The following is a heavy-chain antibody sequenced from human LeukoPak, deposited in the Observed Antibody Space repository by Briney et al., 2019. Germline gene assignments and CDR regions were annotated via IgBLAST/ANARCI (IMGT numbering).Heavy chain of an antibody. CDR2: IDPDGSST. V-gene: IGHV3-74*01. Sequence: GGSLRLSCEASGFTFSQYWMHWVRQAPGKGLAWVSRIDPDGSSTNYADSVKGRFTISRDNAKNTLYLQLNSLRAEDTAVYYCAREDYSNYAPYFDYWGQGTLVTVSS. D-gene: IGHD4-11*01. J-gene: IGHJ4*02. CDR3: AREDYSNYAPYFDY. CDR1: GFTFSQYW.